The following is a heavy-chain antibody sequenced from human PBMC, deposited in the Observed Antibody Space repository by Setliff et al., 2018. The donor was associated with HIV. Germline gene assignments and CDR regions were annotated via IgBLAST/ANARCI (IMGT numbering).Heavy chain of an antibody. J-gene: IGHJ1*01. D-gene: IGHD6-13*01. CDR1: GYTLTELS. V-gene: IGHV1-24*01. CDR2: FDPEDGET. CDR3: ATDPGYSSTWYSESFQH. Sequence: ASVKVSCRISGYTLTELSIHWVRQAPGKGLEWMANFDPEDGETFYAQKFQGRLTMTEDTSTDTAYMELSSLRSDDTAMYYCATDPGYSSTWYSESFQHWGQGTVVTVSS.